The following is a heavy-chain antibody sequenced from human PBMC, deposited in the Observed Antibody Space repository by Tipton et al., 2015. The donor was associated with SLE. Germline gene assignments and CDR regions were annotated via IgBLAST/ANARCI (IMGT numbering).Heavy chain of an antibody. CDR3: ARHGAFDFWTFDY. J-gene: IGHJ4*02. Sequence: TLSLTCTVSGGSISSNSYYWGWIRQPPGKGLEWIGSIYYSGSTYYNPSLKSRVTISVDTSKNQFSLKLSSVTAADTAVHHCARHGAFDFWTFDYWGQGTLVTVSS. CDR1: GGSISSNSYY. D-gene: IGHD3-3*01. CDR2: IYYSGST. V-gene: IGHV4-39*01.